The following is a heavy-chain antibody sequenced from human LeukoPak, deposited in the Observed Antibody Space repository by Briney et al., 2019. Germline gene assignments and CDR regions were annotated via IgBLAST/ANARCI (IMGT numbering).Heavy chain of an antibody. Sequence: GGSLRLSCAASGFTFSRYWMHWLRQAPGKGLVWVSRISTDGSSTSYADSVKGRFTISRDNGKNTLYLQMNSLRAEDTAVYYCASYLTSIPSGMDAWGQGTTVTVSS. D-gene: IGHD2/OR15-2a*01. J-gene: IGHJ6*02. V-gene: IGHV3-74*01. CDR2: ISTDGSST. CDR3: ASYLTSIPSGMDA. CDR1: GFTFSRYW.